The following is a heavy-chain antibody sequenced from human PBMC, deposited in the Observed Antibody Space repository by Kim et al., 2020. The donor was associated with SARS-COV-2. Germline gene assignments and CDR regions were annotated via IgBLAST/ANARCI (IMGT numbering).Heavy chain of an antibody. CDR3: AKESGSGSYYAWTYYYYGMDV. D-gene: IGHD3-10*01. CDR1: GFTFSSYG. V-gene: IGHV3-30*18. J-gene: IGHJ6*02. CDR2: ISYDGSNK. Sequence: GGSLRLSCAASGFTFSSYGMHWVRQAPGKGLEWVAVISYDGSNKYYADSVKGRFTISRDNSKNTLYLQMNSLRAEDTAEYYCAKESGSGSYYAWTYYYYGMDVWGQRTTVTLSS.